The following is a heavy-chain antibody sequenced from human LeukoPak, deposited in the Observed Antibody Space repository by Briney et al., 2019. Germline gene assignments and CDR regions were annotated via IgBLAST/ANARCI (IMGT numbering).Heavy chain of an antibody. Sequence: PSETLSLTCTVSGYSISSGYFWGWIRQPPGKGLEWVGTIFHSGNTYYNPSLKSRVTISVATSKNQFSLKLSSVTAADTAVYYCARGLYYYGSGSYSYYYYYMDVWGKGTTVTVSS. CDR3: ARGLYYYGSGSYSYYYYYMDV. D-gene: IGHD3-10*01. V-gene: IGHV4-38-2*02. J-gene: IGHJ6*03. CDR2: IFHSGNT. CDR1: GYSISSGYF.